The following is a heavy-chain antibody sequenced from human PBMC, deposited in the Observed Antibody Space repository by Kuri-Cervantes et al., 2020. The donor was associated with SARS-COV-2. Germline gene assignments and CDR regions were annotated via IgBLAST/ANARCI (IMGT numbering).Heavy chain of an antibody. CDR3: ARLLARILSYHHSLVVYYFDY. D-gene: IGHD2-2*01. J-gene: IGHJ4*02. CDR1: GFTFSNYG. CDR2: IWYDGRNK. V-gene: IGHV3-33*01. Sequence: GGSLRLSCVASGFTFSNYGMHWVRQAPGKGLEWVAVIWYDGRNKYYAESVRGRFTISRDNFKIPLSLQMNSLRAEDTAVHYCARLLARILSYHHSLVVYYFDYWGQGPLVTVSS.